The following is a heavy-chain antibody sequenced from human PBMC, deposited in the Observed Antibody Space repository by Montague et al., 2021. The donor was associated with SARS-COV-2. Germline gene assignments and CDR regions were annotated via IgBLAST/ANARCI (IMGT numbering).Heavy chain of an antibody. CDR2: INHSGST. D-gene: IGHD6-13*01. J-gene: IGHJ5*02. V-gene: IGHV4-34*01. CDR1: GGSFSGYY. Sequence: SETLSLTCAVYGGSFSGYYWNWIRQPPGKGLEWIGEINHSGSTNCNPSLKSRVTISVDTSKNQFSLKLSSVTAADTAVYYCARGVASSEGNWFDPWGQGTLVTVSS. CDR3: ARGVASSEGNWFDP.